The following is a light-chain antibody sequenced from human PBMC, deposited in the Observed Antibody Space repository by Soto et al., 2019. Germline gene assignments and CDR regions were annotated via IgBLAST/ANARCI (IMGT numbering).Light chain of an antibody. CDR1: QSISDT. CDR3: QQYGSSGT. V-gene: IGKV3-15*01. Sequence: EIVMTQSPATLSVSPGGRATLSCRASQSISDTLAWYQQKPGQAPRLLIYGASTRAPGFPARFSGSGSGTDFTLTISRLEPEDFAVYYCQQYGSSGTFGQGTKVDI. CDR2: GAS. J-gene: IGKJ1*01.